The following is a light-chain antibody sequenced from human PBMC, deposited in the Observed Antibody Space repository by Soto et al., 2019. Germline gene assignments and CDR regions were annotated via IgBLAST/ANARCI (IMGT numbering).Light chain of an antibody. V-gene: IGKV1-27*01. CDR3: QKYNSPPRT. Sequence: DIQMTQSPSSLSASVGDRVTITCRASQDISNYLAWYQQKPGKVPKLLIYAAATLQSGVPSRFSGSGSGTDFTLTISSLQPEDVATYYCQKYNSPPRTFGGGTKVEIK. CDR2: AAA. J-gene: IGKJ4*01. CDR1: QDISNY.